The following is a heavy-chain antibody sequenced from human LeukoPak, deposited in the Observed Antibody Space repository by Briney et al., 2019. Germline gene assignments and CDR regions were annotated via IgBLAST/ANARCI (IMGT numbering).Heavy chain of an antibody. D-gene: IGHD2-2*02. V-gene: IGHV1-18*01. CDR3: ARRSIVVVPAAIWGWFDP. CDR2: ISAYNGNT. Sequence: ASVKVSCKASGYTFTSYGISWVRQAPGQGLEWMGRISAYNGNTNYAQKLQGRVTMTTDTSTSTAYMELRSLRSDDTAVYYCARRSIVVVPAAIWGWFDPWGQGTLVTVSS. CDR1: GYTFTSYG. J-gene: IGHJ5*02.